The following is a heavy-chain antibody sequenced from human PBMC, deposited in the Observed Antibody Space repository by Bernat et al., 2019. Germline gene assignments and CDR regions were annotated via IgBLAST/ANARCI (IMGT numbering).Heavy chain of an antibody. V-gene: IGHV3-48*02. CDR1: GFTFSSYS. D-gene: IGHD3-10*01. CDR2: ISSSSSTI. J-gene: IGHJ4*02. Sequence: EVQLVESGGDLVQPGGSLRLSCAASGFTFSSYSMNWVRQAPGKGLEWVSYISSSSSTIYYADSVKGRFTISRDNAKNSLYLQMNSLRDEDTAVYYCASGDYYGSGSAFDYWGQGTLVTVSS. CDR3: ASGDYYGSGSAFDY.